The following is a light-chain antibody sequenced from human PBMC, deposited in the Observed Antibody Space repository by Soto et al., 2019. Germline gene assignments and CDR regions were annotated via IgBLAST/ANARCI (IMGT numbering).Light chain of an antibody. V-gene: IGKV1-5*03. J-gene: IGKJ2*01. CDR2: RES. CDR1: QSIDNW. Sequence: DIQMTQSPSTLSASVGERVTITCRASQSIDNWLAWYQQKPGRAPKLLIFRESSLQSGVPSRFSGSGSGTAFSLTIRCLLFDDSANYFCREHPTSYTFGQGTKLEIK. CDR3: REHPTSYT.